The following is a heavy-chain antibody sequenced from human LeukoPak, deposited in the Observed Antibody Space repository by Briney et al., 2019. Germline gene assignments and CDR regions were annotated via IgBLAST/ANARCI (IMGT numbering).Heavy chain of an antibody. CDR1: GYSFASHW. Sequence: GESLKISRKCSGYSFASHWITWVRQMPGKGPEWMGIIYPGDSDTRYSPSFQGQVTISADKSISTAYLQWSSLKASDTAVYFCARHLLDGAVTTALEYWGQGTLVTVSS. J-gene: IGHJ4*02. CDR3: ARHLLDGAVTTALEY. D-gene: IGHD4-17*01. CDR2: IYPGDSDT. V-gene: IGHV5-51*01.